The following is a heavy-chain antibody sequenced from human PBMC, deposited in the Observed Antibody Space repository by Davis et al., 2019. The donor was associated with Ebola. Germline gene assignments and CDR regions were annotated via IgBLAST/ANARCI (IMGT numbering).Heavy chain of an antibody. J-gene: IGHJ6*03. V-gene: IGHV3-23*01. D-gene: IGHD6-19*01. Sequence: PGGSLRLSCAASGFTSSNYAMNWVRQAPGKGLEWVSSISGTGGSTYYADSVKGRFTISRDNSKNMLFLQMSSLRADDTAVYYCAREQWYYMDVWGKGTTVTVSS. CDR1: GFTSSNYA. CDR2: ISGTGGST. CDR3: AREQWYYMDV.